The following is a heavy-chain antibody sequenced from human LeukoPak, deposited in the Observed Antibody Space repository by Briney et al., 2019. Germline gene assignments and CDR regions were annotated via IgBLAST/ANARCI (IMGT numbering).Heavy chain of an antibody. Sequence: PGGSLRLSCAASGLTFSSYGMHWVRQAPGKGLEWVAVISYDGSNKYYADSVKGRFTISRDNSKNTLYLQMNSLRAEDTAVYYCAKEETLWFGELFDYWGQGTLVTVSS. CDR1: GLTFSSYG. D-gene: IGHD3-10*01. V-gene: IGHV3-30*18. CDR2: ISYDGSNK. CDR3: AKEETLWFGELFDY. J-gene: IGHJ4*02.